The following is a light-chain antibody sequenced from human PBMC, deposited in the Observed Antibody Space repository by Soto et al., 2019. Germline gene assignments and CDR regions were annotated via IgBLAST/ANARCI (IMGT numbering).Light chain of an antibody. CDR3: QQLNSYPLFT. Sequence: IQLTQSPSSLSASVGDRVTITCRASQGISSYLAWYQQKPGKAPKLLIYAASTLRSGVPSRFSGSGSGTDLTPPTSSLQPEDFAAYYCQQLNSYPLFTFGPGTKVDIK. V-gene: IGKV1-9*01. CDR1: QGISSY. J-gene: IGKJ3*01. CDR2: AAS.